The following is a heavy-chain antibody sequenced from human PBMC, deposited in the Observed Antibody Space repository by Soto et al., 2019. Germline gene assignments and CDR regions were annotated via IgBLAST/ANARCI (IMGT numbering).Heavy chain of an antibody. J-gene: IGHJ3*02. Sequence: SETLSLTCTVSGGSISSSSYYWGWIRQPPGKGLEWIGSIYYSGSTYYNPSLKSRVTISVDTSKNQFSMKLSSVIAAVTAVYYCARVGSLGDDDFDIWGQGTMVTVSS. V-gene: IGHV4-39*07. CDR3: ARVGSLGDDDFDI. CDR1: GGSISSSSYY. D-gene: IGHD6-13*01. CDR2: IYYSGST.